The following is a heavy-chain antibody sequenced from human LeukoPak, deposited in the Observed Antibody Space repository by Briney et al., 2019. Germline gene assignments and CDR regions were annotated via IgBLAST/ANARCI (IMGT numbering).Heavy chain of an antibody. V-gene: IGHV4-39*07. J-gene: IGHJ4*02. CDR2: IYYSGST. D-gene: IGHD3-3*01. Sequence: SETLSLTCTVSGGSISSSSYYWGWIRQPPGKGLEWIGSIYYSGSTYYNPSLKSRVTISVDTSKNQFSLKLSSVTAVDTAVYYCASGGSPSITIFGVVTLYDYWGQGTLVTVSS. CDR3: ASGGSPSITIFGVVTLYDY. CDR1: GGSISSSSYY.